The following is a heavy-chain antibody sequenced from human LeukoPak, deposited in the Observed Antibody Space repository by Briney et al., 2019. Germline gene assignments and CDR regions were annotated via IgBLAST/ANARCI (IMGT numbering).Heavy chain of an antibody. CDR3: AREFDT. CDR2: IYTSGTT. J-gene: IGHJ5*02. D-gene: IGHD3-16*01. Sequence: SQTLSLTCTVSGGSISSTNYYWTWIRQPAGKELEWIGLIYTSGTTKYNPSLRSRLTISLDTSKNQFSLQLSSVTAADTAVYYCAREFDTWGQGTLVTVSS. V-gene: IGHV4-61*02. CDR1: GGSISSTNYY.